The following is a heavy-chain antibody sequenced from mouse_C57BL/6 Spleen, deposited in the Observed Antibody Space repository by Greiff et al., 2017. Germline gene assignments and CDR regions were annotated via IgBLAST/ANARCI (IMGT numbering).Heavy chain of an antibody. CDR2: IDPETGGT. CDR3: TRSAPGTGFAY. D-gene: IGHD4-1*01. V-gene: IGHV1-15*01. CDR1: GYTFTDYE. J-gene: IGHJ3*01. Sequence: QVQLQQSGAELVRPGASVTLSCKASGYTFTDYEMHWVKQTPVHGLEWIGAIDPETGGTAYNQKFKGKAILTADKSSSTAYMELRSLTSEDSAVYYCTRSAPGTGFAYWGQGTLVTVSA.